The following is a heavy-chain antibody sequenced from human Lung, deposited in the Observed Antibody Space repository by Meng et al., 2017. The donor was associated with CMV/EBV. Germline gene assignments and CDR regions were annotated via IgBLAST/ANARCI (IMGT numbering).Heavy chain of an antibody. D-gene: IGHD2-21*02. Sequence: SINLWTWLRHVPGKGLEGIAEIYHSGRTNYNPSLNSRVTISVDKFNNQFSLKLGSVTAADTAVYYCARIERRRILKYCGSDCSTTDYWGQGTLVTVSS. V-gene: IGHV4-4*02. CDR3: ARIERRRILKYCGSDCSTTDY. J-gene: IGHJ4*02. CDR2: IYHSGRT. CDR1: SINL.